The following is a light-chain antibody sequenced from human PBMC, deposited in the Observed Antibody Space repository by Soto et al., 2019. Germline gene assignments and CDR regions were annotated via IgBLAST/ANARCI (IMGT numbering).Light chain of an antibody. CDR2: TNS. CDR1: SSSIGSNS. Sequence: QSVLTQPPSASGTPGQRITISCSGSSSSIGSNSVNWYQQLPRTAPKVLIYTNSQRPSGVPDRFSGSKSGTSASLAISGLPPEDEAHYYCAAWDGSLNVYVFGTGTKLTFL. J-gene: IGLJ1*01. CDR3: AAWDGSLNVYV. V-gene: IGLV1-44*01.